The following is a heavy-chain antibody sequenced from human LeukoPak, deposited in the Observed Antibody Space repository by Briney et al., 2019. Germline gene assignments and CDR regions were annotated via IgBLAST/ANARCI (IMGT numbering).Heavy chain of an antibody. CDR2: IYHSGGT. Sequence: SETLSLTCTVSGYSISSGYYWGWIRQPPGKGLEWIGSIYHSGGTYYNPSLKSRVTISVDTSKNQFSLKLSSVTAADTAVYYCARGGLSYYYMDVWGKGTTVTVSS. J-gene: IGHJ6*03. V-gene: IGHV4-38-2*02. CDR1: GYSISSGYY. CDR3: ARGGLSYYYMDV.